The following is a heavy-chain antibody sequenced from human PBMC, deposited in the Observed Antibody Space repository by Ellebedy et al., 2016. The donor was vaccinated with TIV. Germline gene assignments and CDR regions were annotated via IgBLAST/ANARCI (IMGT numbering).Heavy chain of an antibody. CDR3: AKGLGVATIRAGMDV. CDR2: MNPNSGNT. Sequence: AASVKVSCKASGYTFTSYDINWVRQVTGQGLEWMGWMNPNSGNTGYAQKFRGRVTMTRNTSISTAYMELSSLRSEDTTVYYCAKGLGVATIRAGMDVWGQGTTVTVSS. CDR1: GYTFTSYD. V-gene: IGHV1-8*01. D-gene: IGHD5-12*01. J-gene: IGHJ6*02.